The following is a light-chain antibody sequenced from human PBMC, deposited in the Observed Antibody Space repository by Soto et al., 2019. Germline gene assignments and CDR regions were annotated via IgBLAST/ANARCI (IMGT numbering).Light chain of an antibody. Sequence: ETVLTQSPGTLYLSPGERATLSCRASQTIRSNYLAWYRQTPGQAPRLLIYGASNRATGIADRFSGSGSGIDLTLIIRRLEPEDFVLYYCRQYGSSPRTVGQGTKVEIK. V-gene: IGKV3-20*01. CDR1: QTIRSNY. CDR2: GAS. CDR3: RQYGSSPRT. J-gene: IGKJ1*01.